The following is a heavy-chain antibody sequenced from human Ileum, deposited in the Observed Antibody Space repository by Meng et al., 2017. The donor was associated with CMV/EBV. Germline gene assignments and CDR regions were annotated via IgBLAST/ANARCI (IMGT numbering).Heavy chain of an antibody. CDR1: GGSITSGNYY. V-gene: IGHV4-30-4*08. D-gene: IGHD2-15*01. Sequence: VQLAEPGPGLGKPSQTLSLTCTVSGGSITSGNYYWSWIRQPPGRGLEWIGYIYYSGSPYYKPSLKSRVTISLDTSKNQFSLNLRSVTATDSAVYYCVRQVVAASFDYWGQGALVTVSS. CDR3: VRQVVAASFDY. J-gene: IGHJ4*02. CDR2: IYYSGSP.